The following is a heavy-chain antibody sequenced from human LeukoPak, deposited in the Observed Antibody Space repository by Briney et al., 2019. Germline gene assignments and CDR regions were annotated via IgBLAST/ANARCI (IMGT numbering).Heavy chain of an antibody. CDR2: ISAYNGNT. CDR1: GYTFTSYG. Sequence: ASVKVSCKASGYTFTSYGISWVRQAPGQGLEWMGWISAYNGNTNYAQKLQGRDTMTTDTSTSTAYMELRSLRSDDTAVYYCARSDVVVPAAMGYYWGQGALVTVAS. J-gene: IGHJ4*02. V-gene: IGHV1-18*04. D-gene: IGHD2-2*01. CDR3: ARSDVVVPAAMGYY.